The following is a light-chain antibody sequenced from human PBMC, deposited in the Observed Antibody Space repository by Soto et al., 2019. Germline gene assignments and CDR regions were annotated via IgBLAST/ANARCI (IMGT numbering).Light chain of an antibody. V-gene: IGKV1-5*01. CDR2: DAS. CDR1: QSISSW. CDR3: QQFDSSSGT. J-gene: IGKJ1*01. Sequence: DIQMTQSPSTLSASVGDRVTITCRASQSISSWLAGYQQKPGKAPKLLIYDASSLEPGVPSRFSGGGSGTEFTLTISSLQPDDFATYYCQQFDSSSGTFGLGTKVDIK.